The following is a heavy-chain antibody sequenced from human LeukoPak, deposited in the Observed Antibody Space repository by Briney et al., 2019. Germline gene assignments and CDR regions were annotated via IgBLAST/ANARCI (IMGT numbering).Heavy chain of an antibody. V-gene: IGHV4-59*08. Sequence: SETLSLTCTVSGGSISSYYWSWIRQPPGKGPEWIGYIYYSGSTNYNPSLKSRVTISVDTSKNQFSLKLSSVTAADTAVYYCARGYMVDYWGQGTLVTVSS. CDR3: ARGYMVDY. CDR2: IYYSGST. CDR1: GGSISSYY. D-gene: IGHD6-13*01. J-gene: IGHJ4*02.